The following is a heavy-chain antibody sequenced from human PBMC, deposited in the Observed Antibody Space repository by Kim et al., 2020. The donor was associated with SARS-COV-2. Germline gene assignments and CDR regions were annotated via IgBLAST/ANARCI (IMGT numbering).Heavy chain of an antibody. CDR1: GFTFSSYW. V-gene: IGHV3-74*01. Sequence: GGSLRLSCAASGFTFSSYWMHWIRQAPGKGLVWVSRINSDGGTTSYADSVKGLFTISRDNAKSTLYLQMNSLRAEDTAVYYCASRRYTGSYDYFDYWGQGTRVTVSS. D-gene: IGHD1-26*01. J-gene: IGHJ4*02. CDR3: ASRRYTGSYDYFDY. CDR2: INSDGGTT.